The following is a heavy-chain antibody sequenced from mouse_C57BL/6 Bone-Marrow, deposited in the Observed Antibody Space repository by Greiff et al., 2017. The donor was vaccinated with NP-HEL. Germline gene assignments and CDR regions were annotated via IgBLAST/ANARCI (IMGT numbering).Heavy chain of an antibody. V-gene: IGHV1-72*01. CDR1: GYTFTSYW. J-gene: IGHJ4*01. CDR3: ARGGIYYGYVWDAMDY. D-gene: IGHD2-2*01. Sequence: QVHVKQSGAELVKPGASVKLSCKASGYTFTSYWMHWVKQRPGRGLEWIGRIDPNSGGTKYNEKFKSKATLTVDKPSSTAYMQLSSLTSEDSAVYYCARGGIYYGYVWDAMDYWGQGTSVTVAS. CDR2: IDPNSGGT.